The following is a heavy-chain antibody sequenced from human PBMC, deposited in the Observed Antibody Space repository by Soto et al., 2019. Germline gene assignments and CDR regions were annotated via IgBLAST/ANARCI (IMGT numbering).Heavy chain of an antibody. J-gene: IGHJ4*02. CDR2: ITDTGGDA. Sequence: EVQLLESGGDLIQPGGSLRLSCVASGLTFGSRAMSWVRQSPGEGLEWVSTITDTGGDAKYADSVRGRFAISRDNSKNTLYLQMSALRAEDSAIYFCVRAEWGVEVVASAYAAQYWGQGTLVTVSS. D-gene: IGHD5-12*01. V-gene: IGHV3-23*01. CDR1: GLTFGSRA. CDR3: VRAEWGVEVVASAYAAQY.